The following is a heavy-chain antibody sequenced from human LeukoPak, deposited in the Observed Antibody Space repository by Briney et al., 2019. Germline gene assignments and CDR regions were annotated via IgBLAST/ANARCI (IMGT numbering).Heavy chain of an antibody. CDR1: GFTFSSYG. CDR3: ARGWGQVWLPEGDY. J-gene: IGHJ4*02. CDR2: IWYDGSNK. D-gene: IGHD5-18*01. V-gene: IGHV3-33*01. Sequence: GGSLRLSCAASGFTFSSYGMHWVRQAPGKGLEWVAVIWYDGSNKYYADSVKGRFTISRDNSKNTLYLQMNNLRAEDTAVYYCARGWGQVWLPEGDYWGQGSLVTVSS.